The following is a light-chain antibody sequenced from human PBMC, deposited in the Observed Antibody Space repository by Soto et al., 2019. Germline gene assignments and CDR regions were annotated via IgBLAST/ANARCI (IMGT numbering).Light chain of an antibody. J-gene: IGKJ1*01. CDR1: QGIRTD. CDR3: LQDYNYPQT. CDR2: AAS. V-gene: IGKV1-6*01. Sequence: IQITQSASALSASVGDRVTINCRASQGIRTDLGWYQQKPGKAPKLLIYAASSLPSGVPSRFSGSGSGTDFTLTISSLQPEDFATYYCLQDYNYPQTFGQGTKVDIK.